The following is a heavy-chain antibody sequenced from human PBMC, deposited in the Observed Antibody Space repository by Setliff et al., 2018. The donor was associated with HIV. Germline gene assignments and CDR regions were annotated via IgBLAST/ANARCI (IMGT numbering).Heavy chain of an antibody. D-gene: IGHD2-2*01. J-gene: IGHJ3*02. CDR3: ASTRSTKTLPDAFDI. V-gene: IGHV1-69*10. Sequence: SVKVSCKASGGTFSSYAISWVRQAPGQGLEWMGGIIPILGITNYAQKFLGRVTITAYKSTSTAYMELSSLSAEDTAVYYCASTRSTKTLPDAFDIWGQGTMVTVSS. CDR1: GGTFSSYA. CDR2: IIPILGIT.